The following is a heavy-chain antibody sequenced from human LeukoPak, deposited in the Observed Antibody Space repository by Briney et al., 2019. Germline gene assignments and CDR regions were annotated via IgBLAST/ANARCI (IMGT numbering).Heavy chain of an antibody. Sequence: GGSLRLSCTASGFTFGDYAMSWVRQAPGKGLEWVSVIYSGGSTYYADSVKGRFTISRDNSKNTLYLQMNSLRAEDTAVYYCARDLSYDGGFDPWGQGTLVTVSS. D-gene: IGHD1-1*01. CDR3: ARDLSYDGGFDP. CDR1: GFTFGDYA. J-gene: IGHJ5*02. V-gene: IGHV3-66*01. CDR2: IYSGGST.